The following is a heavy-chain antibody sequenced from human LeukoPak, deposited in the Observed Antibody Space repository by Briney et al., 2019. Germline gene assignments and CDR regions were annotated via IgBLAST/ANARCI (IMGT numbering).Heavy chain of an antibody. CDR3: ARGERGYSYGYVDY. D-gene: IGHD5-18*01. CDR2: IYYSGST. V-gene: IGHV4-39*07. Sequence: GSLRLSCAASGFTVSTNYMSWVRQAPGKGLEWIGSIYYSGSTYYNPSLKSRVTISVDTSKNQFSLKLSSVTAADAAVYYCARGERGYSYGYVDYWGQGTLVTVSS. J-gene: IGHJ4*02. CDR1: GFTVSTNY.